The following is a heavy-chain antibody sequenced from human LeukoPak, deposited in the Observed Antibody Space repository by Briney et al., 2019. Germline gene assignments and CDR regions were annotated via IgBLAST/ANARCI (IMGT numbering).Heavy chain of an antibody. J-gene: IGHJ3*02. Sequence: GGSLRLSCAASGFTFSSYAMSWVRQAPGKGLEWVSAISGSGGITYYADSVKGRFTISRDNSKNTVHLQMSSLRAEDTAVYYCAKARGTYGSASHIWGQGTMVTVSS. CDR2: ISGSGGIT. V-gene: IGHV3-23*01. D-gene: IGHD4-17*01. CDR1: GFTFSSYA. CDR3: AKARGTYGSASHI.